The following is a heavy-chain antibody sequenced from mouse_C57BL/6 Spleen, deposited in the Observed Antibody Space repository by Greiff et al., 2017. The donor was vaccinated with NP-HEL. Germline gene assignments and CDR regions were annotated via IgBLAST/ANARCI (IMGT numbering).Heavy chain of an antibody. J-gene: IGHJ2*01. Sequence: VQLQQPGAELVRPGSSVKLSCKASGYTFTSYWMHWVKQRPIQGLEWIGNIDPSDSETHYNQKFKDKATLTVDKSSSTAYMQLSSLTSEDSAVYYCARREGNYGFDYWGQGTTLTVSS. D-gene: IGHD2-1*01. CDR3: ARREGNYGFDY. CDR2: IDPSDSET. V-gene: IGHV1-52*01. CDR1: GYTFTSYW.